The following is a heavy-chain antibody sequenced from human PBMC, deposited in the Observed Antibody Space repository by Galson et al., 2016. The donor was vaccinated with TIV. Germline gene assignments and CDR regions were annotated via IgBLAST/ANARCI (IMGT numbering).Heavy chain of an antibody. Sequence: SVKVSCKASGYTFTDYGISWVRQAPGQGLEWVGRISAYNGHTDYAQKLQGRVTMTTDTSTNTAYMELRSLTSDDTAVYYRAANTVTLYYYYLNVWGEGTTVTVSS. CDR1: GYTFTDYG. J-gene: IGHJ6*04. D-gene: IGHD3-22*01. CDR2: ISAYNGHT. V-gene: IGHV1-18*01. CDR3: AANTVTLYYYYLNV.